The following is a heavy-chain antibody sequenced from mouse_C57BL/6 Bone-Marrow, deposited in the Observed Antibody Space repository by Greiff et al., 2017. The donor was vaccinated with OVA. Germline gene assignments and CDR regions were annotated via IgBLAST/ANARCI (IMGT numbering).Heavy chain of an antibody. Sequence: EVKVVESGGDLVKPGGSLKLSCAASGFTFSSYGMSWVRQTPDKRLEWVATISSGGSYTYYPDSVKGRFTISRDNAKNTLYLQMSSLKSEDTAMYYCARQGFPITTVVATGNYWGQGTTLTVSS. CDR3: ARQGFPITTVVATGNY. CDR1: GFTFSSYG. CDR2: ISSGGSYT. V-gene: IGHV5-6*01. D-gene: IGHD1-1*01. J-gene: IGHJ2*01.